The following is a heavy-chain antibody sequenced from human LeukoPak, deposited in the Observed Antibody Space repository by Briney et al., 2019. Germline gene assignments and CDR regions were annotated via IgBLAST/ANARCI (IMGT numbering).Heavy chain of an antibody. CDR1: GFTFSSYG. V-gene: IGHV3-30*03. Sequence: GGSLRLSCAASGFTFSSYGMHWVRQAPGKGLEWVAVISYDGSNKYYADSVKGRFTISRDNSKNTLYLQMNSLRADDTALYYCAINPGDYDDFDYWGQGTLVTVSS. CDR3: AINPGDYDDFDY. D-gene: IGHD4-17*01. J-gene: IGHJ4*02. CDR2: ISYDGSNK.